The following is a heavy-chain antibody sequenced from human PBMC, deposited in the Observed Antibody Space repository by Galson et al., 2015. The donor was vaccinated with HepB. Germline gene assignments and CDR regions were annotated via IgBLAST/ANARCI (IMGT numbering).Heavy chain of an antibody. J-gene: IGHJ4*02. D-gene: IGHD6-13*01. Sequence: SLRLSCAASGFTFSSSAMSWVRQASGRGPEWIGHIRSKATNYAALYVPSLKGRFTISRDDSKNMAYLHMRSLKTDDTAVYYCVRSGDFSGYSSRWGQGTLVTVSS. CDR1: GFTFSSSA. CDR3: VRSGDFSGYSSR. CDR2: IRSKATNYAA. V-gene: IGHV3-73*01.